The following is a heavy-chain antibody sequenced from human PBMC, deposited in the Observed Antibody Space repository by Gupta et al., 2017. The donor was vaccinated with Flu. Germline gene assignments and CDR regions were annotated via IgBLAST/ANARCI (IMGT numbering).Heavy chain of an antibody. J-gene: IGHJ4*02. V-gene: IGHV1-2*02. CDR1: GYTFPGYY. CDR2: INPNSGGT. D-gene: IGHD3-10*01. CDR3: ARYLSLTTMVRGVIITLDY. Sequence: QVQLVQSGAEVKKPGASVKVSCKAPGYTFPGYYMPWVRQAPGQGLDGMGWINPNSGGTNYAQKFQGRVTMTRDTSISTAYMELSRLRSDDTAVYYCARYLSLTTMVRGVIITLDYWGQGTLVTVSS.